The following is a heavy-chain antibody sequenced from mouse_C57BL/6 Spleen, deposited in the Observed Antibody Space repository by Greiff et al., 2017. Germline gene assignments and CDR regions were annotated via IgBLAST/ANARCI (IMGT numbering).Heavy chain of an antibody. V-gene: IGHV1-26*01. CDR2: INPNNGGT. CDR3: ARLSSVFSFDY. CDR1: GYTFTDYY. Sequence: EVQLQQSGPELVKPGASVKISCKASGYTFTDYYMNWVKQSHGKSLEWIGDINPNNGGTSYNQKFKGKATLTVDKSSSTAYMELRSLTSEDSAVYYCARLSSVFSFDYWGQGITLTVSS. J-gene: IGHJ2*01. D-gene: IGHD3-2*02.